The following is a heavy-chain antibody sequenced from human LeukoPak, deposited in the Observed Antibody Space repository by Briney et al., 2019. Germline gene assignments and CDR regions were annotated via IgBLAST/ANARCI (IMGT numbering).Heavy chain of an antibody. CDR3: ARLYCSGGSCYGAFDI. CDR2: IHYSGST. CDR1: GGSISSRSYY. D-gene: IGHD2-15*01. J-gene: IGHJ3*02. V-gene: IGHV4-39*01. Sequence: SETLSLTCSVSGGSISSRSYYWGWIRQPPGKGLEWIGSIHYSGSTYYNPSLKSRVTISVDTSKNRFSLKLNSVTAADTAVYYCARLYCSGGSCYGAFDIWGQGTMVTVSS.